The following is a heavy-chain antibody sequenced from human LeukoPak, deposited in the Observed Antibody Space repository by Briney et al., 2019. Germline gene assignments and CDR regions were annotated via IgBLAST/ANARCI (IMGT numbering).Heavy chain of an antibody. V-gene: IGHV3-7*01. J-gene: IGHJ6*04. CDR1: GFTFTTYW. CDR3: AELGITMIGGV. CDR2: INQDGSEK. Sequence: PGGSLRLSCAASGFTFTTYWMGWVRQAPGKGLEWVANINQDGSEKYYVDSVKGRFTISRDNAKNSLYLQMNSLRAEGTAVYYCAELGITMIGGVWGKGTTVTISS. D-gene: IGHD3-10*02.